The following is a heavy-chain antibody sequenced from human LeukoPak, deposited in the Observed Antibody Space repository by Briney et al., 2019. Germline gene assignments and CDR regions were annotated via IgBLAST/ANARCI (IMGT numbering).Heavy chain of an antibody. CDR2: IIPIFGTA. V-gene: IGHV1-69*13. Sequence: SVKVSCKASGGTFSSYAISWVRQAPGQGLEWMGGIIPIFGTANYAQKFQGRVSITADESTSTAYMELSSLRSEDTAVYYCARASSNYYDSSGYDPLDYWGQGTLVTVSS. CDR1: GGTFSSYA. J-gene: IGHJ4*02. D-gene: IGHD3-22*01. CDR3: ARASSNYYDSSGYDPLDY.